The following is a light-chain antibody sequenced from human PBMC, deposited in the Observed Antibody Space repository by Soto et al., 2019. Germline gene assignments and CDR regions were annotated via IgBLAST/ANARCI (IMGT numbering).Light chain of an antibody. V-gene: IGKV3-20*01. CDR2: GAS. CDR3: QQYGSSRT. J-gene: IGKJ1*01. CDR1: QSVSSSD. Sequence: EFVLTQSPGTLSLSPGERATLSCRASQSVSSSDLAWYQQKPGQAPRLLIYGASSRATGIPDRFSGSGSGIDFTLTISRLEPEDFAVYYCQQYGSSRTFGQGTKVEIK.